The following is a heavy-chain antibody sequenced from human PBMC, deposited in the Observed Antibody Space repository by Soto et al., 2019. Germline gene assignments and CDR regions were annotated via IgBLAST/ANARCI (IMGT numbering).Heavy chain of an antibody. D-gene: IGHD3-22*01. CDR1: GYTFTSSW. CDR3: VRRDSTGYYPY. V-gene: IGHV5-51*01. CDR2: IYPDNSDT. Sequence: PGESLKISCKGSGYTFTSSWIGWVRQMPGKGLEWMGIIYPDNSDTRYSPSFQGQVTISVDKSIRTAYLQWRSLKASDTAMYYCVRRDSTGYYPYWGQGTLVTVSS. J-gene: IGHJ4*02.